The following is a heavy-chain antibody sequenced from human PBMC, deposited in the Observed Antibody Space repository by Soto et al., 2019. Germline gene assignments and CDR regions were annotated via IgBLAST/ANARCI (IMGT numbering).Heavy chain of an antibody. Sequence: SETLSLTCAVYGGSFSGYYWSWIRQPPGKGLEWIGEINHSGSTNYNPSLKSRVTISVDTSKSQFSLKLSSVTAADTAVYYCARGVNSSSSLAYYFDYWGQGTLVTVSS. V-gene: IGHV4-34*01. J-gene: IGHJ4*02. CDR1: GGSFSGYY. D-gene: IGHD6-6*01. CDR2: INHSGST. CDR3: ARGVNSSSSLAYYFDY.